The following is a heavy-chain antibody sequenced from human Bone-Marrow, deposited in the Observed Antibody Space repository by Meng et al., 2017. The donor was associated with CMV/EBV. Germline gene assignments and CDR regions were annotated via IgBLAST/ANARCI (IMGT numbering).Heavy chain of an antibody. CDR1: GGSISSSSYY. J-gene: IGHJ3*02. D-gene: IGHD3-10*01. CDR3: ARDRGLGPPLYYAFDI. Sequence: GSLRLSCTVSGGSISSSSYYWGWIRQPPGKGLEWIGSIYYSGSTYYNPSLKSRVTISVDTSKNQFSLKLSSVTAADTAVYYCARDRGLGPPLYYAFDIWAQGTMVTVSS. V-gene: IGHV4-39*07. CDR2: IYYSGST.